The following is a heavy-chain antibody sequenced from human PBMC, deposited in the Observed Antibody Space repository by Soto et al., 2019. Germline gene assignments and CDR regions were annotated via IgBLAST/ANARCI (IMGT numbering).Heavy chain of an antibody. Sequence: GASVKVSCKASGYTFTGYYMHWVRQAPGQGLEWMGWINPNSGGTNYAQKFQGWVTMTRDTSISTAYMELSRLRSDDTAVYYCARDLSNIVVVPAATTGDYYGMDVWGQGTTVTVSS. V-gene: IGHV1-2*04. J-gene: IGHJ6*02. CDR3: ARDLSNIVVVPAATTGDYYGMDV. CDR2: INPNSGGT. CDR1: GYTFTGYY. D-gene: IGHD2-2*01.